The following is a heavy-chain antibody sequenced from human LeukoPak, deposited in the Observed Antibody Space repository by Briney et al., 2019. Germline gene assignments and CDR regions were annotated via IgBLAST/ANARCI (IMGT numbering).Heavy chain of an antibody. CDR2: IIPIFGTA. J-gene: IGHJ4*02. CDR1: GGTFSSYA. Sequence: SVKVSCKASGGTFSSYAISWVRQAPGQGLEWMGGIIPIFGTANYAQKFQGRVTITTDESTSTAYMELSSLRSEDTAVYYCARTRDCSSTSCYYHRTAFDYWGQGTLVTVSS. V-gene: IGHV1-69*05. D-gene: IGHD2-2*01. CDR3: ARTRDCSSTSCYYHRTAFDY.